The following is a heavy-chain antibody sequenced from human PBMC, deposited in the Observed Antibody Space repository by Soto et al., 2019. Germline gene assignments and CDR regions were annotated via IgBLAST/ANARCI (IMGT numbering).Heavy chain of an antibody. CDR1: GFSLSTSGVG. D-gene: IGHD3-10*01. Sequence: QITLKESGPTLVKPTQTLTLTCTFSGFSLSTSGVGVGWIRQPPGKALEWLALIYWDDDKRYSPSLKSRLTITKDTSKNQVVLTMTNMDPVDTATYYCAHKSRRFTMVRGIAFDIWGQGTMVTVSS. CDR2: IYWDDDK. CDR3: AHKSRRFTMVRGIAFDI. J-gene: IGHJ3*02. V-gene: IGHV2-5*02.